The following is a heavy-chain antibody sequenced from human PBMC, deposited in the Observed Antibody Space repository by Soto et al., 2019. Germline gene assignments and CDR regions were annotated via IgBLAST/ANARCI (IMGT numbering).Heavy chain of an antibody. J-gene: IGHJ6*02. Sequence: QVQLVQSGAEVKKPGASVKVTCKASGYTFASYGISWVRQAPGQGLEWMGWISAYNGNTNYAQKLQGRVTMTTDTSTSTAYMELRSLTSDDTAVYYCARGLLDATRYYYYGMDVWGQGTTVTVSS. D-gene: IGHD2-21*02. CDR2: ISAYNGNT. CDR3: ARGLLDATRYYYYGMDV. CDR1: GYTFASYG. V-gene: IGHV1-18*01.